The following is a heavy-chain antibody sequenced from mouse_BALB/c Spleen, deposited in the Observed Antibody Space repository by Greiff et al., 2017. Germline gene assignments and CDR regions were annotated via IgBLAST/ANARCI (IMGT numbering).Heavy chain of an antibody. D-gene: IGHD2-1*01. CDR2: ISDGGSYT. CDR1: GFTFSDYY. V-gene: IGHV5-4*02. J-gene: IGHJ2*01. Sequence: VQLKESGGGLVKPGGSLKLSCAASGFTFSDYYMYWVRQTPEKRLEWVATISDGGSYTYYPDSVKGRFTISRDNAKNNLYLQMSSLKSEDTAMYYCARDYGNLGYFDYWGQGTTLTVSS. CDR3: ARDYGNLGYFDY.